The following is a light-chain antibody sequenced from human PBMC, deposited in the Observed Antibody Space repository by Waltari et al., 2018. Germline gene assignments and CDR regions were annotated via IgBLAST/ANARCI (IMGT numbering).Light chain of an antibody. CDR3: QQYYSVPLT. Sequence: DIVMTQSLDSLAVSLGERATINCKSSQTISYSSNNKNYLAWYQKKPGQPPRLLISGASSRESGVPDRFSGSGSGTDFTLTISSLQVEDVAIYYCQQYYSVPLTFGQGTKVGIK. J-gene: IGKJ1*01. CDR2: GAS. V-gene: IGKV4-1*01. CDR1: QTISYSSNNKNY.